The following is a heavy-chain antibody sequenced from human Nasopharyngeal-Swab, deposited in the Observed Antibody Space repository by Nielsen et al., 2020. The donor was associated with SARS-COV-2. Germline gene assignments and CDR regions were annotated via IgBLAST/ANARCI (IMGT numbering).Heavy chain of an antibody. D-gene: IGHD3-3*01. CDR3: ARVGRFLEWWEGGFDY. J-gene: IGHJ4*02. CDR2: ISSSSSYT. Sequence: GESLKISCAASGFTFSSYAMSWIRQAPGKGLEWVSYISSSSSYTNYADSVKGRFTISRDNAKNSLYLQMNSLRAEDTAVYYCARVGRFLEWWEGGFDYWGQGTLVTVSS. CDR1: GFTFSSYA. V-gene: IGHV3-11*06.